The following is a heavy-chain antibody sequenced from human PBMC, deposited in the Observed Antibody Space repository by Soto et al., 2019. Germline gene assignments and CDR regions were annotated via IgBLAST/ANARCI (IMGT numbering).Heavy chain of an antibody. Sequence: GGSLRLSCAASGFIFSKAWMNWVRQAPGKGLEWVGRIRTKTDGGTADYAAPVKGRFIISRDDSENTLYVQMNSLKTEDTAVYYCTTGPDSSGLSPWGQGTLVTVSS. CDR1: GFIFSKAW. D-gene: IGHD3-22*01. J-gene: IGHJ5*02. CDR3: TTGPDSSGLSP. CDR2: IRTKTDGGTA. V-gene: IGHV3-15*07.